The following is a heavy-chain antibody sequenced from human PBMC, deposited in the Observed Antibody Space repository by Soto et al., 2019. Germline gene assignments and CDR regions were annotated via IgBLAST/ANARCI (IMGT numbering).Heavy chain of an antibody. V-gene: IGHV1-69*13. D-gene: IGHD2-2*01. CDR2: IIPIFGTA. Sequence: GASVKVSCKASGGTFSSYAISWVRQAPGQGLEWMGGIIPIFGTANYAQKFQGRGTITADESTSTAYMELSSLRSEDTAVYYCARDIVVVPAAYSDAFDIWGQGTMVTVSS. CDR1: GGTFSSYA. CDR3: ARDIVVVPAAYSDAFDI. J-gene: IGHJ3*02.